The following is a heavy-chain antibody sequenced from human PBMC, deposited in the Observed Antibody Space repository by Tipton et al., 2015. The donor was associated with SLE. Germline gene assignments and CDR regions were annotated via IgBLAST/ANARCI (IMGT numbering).Heavy chain of an antibody. V-gene: IGHV4-59*12. CDR2: MYYGGSS. J-gene: IGHJ4*01. D-gene: IGHD3-10*01. Sequence: TLSLTCTVSGDSINDYYWTWIRQSPGKGLEWIAYMYYGGSSDYNPSLKSRVTISVATSNNQLSLKLTSVTAADTAVYYCARGAKERITLVRVRPYYFDYWGQGSLVTVSS. CDR1: GDSINDYY. CDR3: ARGAKERITLVRVRPYYFDY.